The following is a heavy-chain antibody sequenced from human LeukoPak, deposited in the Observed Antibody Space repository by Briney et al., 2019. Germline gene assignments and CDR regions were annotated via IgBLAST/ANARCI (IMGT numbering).Heavy chain of an antibody. V-gene: IGHV3-23*01. D-gene: IGHD6-19*01. CDR3: AKGSPVIAVAGFWPYGMDV. Sequence: GGSLRLSCAASGFTFSSYAMSWVRQAPGKGLEWVSAISGSGGSTYYADSVKGRFTISRDNSKNTLYLQMNSLRAEDTAVYYCAKGSPVIAVAGFWPYGMDVWGQGTTVTVSS. CDR1: GFTFSSYA. CDR2: ISGSGGST. J-gene: IGHJ6*02.